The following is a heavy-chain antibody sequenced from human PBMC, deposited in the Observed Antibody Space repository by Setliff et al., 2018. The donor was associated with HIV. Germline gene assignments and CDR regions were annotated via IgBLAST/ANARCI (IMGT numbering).Heavy chain of an antibody. CDR3: AKPVVHHYYYMDV. V-gene: IGHV3-11*01. Sequence: GGSLRLSCAASGFTFSDYYMSWIRQAPGKGLEWISYISSSGNTIYYADSVRGRFTFSRDNAKNSLYLQMNSLRAEDTAVYYCAKPVVHHYYYMDVWDKGTTVTVSS. CDR1: GFTFSDYY. J-gene: IGHJ6*03. CDR2: ISSSGNTI. D-gene: IGHD3-16*02.